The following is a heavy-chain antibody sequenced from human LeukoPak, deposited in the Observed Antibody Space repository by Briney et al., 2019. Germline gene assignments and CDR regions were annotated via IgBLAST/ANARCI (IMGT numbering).Heavy chain of an antibody. D-gene: IGHD2-15*01. CDR3: ARDGCSGGSCYSINWFDP. Sequence: GESLKISCKGSGYRFTSYWIGWVRPMPGKGLEWMGIIYPGDSDTRYSPSFQGQVTISADKSISTAYLQWSSLKASDTAMYYCARDGCSGGSCYSINWFDPWGQGTLVTVSS. CDR2: IYPGDSDT. V-gene: IGHV5-51*01. J-gene: IGHJ5*02. CDR1: GYRFTSYW.